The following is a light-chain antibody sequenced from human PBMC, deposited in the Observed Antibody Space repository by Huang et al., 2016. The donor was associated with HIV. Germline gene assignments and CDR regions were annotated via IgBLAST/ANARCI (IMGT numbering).Light chain of an antibody. J-gene: IGKJ2*01. V-gene: IGKV3-15*01. CDR1: QSVYSN. CDR2: DAS. Sequence: DIVMTQSPATLSVSPGEGATLSCRASQSVYSNLAWYQQKPGQAPRLLIYDASTSATGIPARFSGSGSGTEFTLTISSLQSEDFAIYYCQQYNKWLYTFGQGTNLEIK. CDR3: QQYNKWLYT.